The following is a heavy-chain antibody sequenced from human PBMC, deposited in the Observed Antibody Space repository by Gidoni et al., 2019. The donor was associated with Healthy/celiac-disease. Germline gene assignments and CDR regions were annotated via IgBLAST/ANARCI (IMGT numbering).Heavy chain of an antibody. Sequence: EVQLVQSGAEVKKPGESLKISCKGSGYSFTSYWIGWVRQMPGKGLEWMGIIYPGDSYTRYSPSFQGQVTISADKSISTAYLQWSSLKASDTAMYYCARHPYCSGGSCYYYYGMDVWGQGTTVTVSS. V-gene: IGHV5-51*01. CDR3: ARHPYCSGGSCYYYYGMDV. CDR1: GYSFTSYW. D-gene: IGHD2-15*01. CDR2: IYPGDSYT. J-gene: IGHJ6*02.